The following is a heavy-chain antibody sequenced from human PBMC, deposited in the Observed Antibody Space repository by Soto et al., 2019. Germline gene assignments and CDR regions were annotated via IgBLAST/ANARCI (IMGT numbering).Heavy chain of an antibody. V-gene: IGHV6-1*01. CDR2: TYYRSKWYN. J-gene: IGHJ4*02. CDR3: ARGGTDTSGGPLYLDY. CDR1: GDSVSSNSDA. D-gene: IGHD3-22*01. Sequence: SQTLSLTCAISGDSVSSNSDAWNWIRQSPSRGLEWLGRTYYRSKWYNDYAVSVKSRITINPDTSKNQFSLQLNSVTPEDTAMYYCARGGTDTSGGPLYLDYWGQGTLVTVSS.